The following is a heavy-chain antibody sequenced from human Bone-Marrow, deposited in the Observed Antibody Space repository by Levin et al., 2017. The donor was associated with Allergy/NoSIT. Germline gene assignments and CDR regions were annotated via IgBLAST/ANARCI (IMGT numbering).Heavy chain of an antibody. J-gene: IGHJ4*02. CDR3: AKTFYSSSSSGYFDS. Sequence: GGSLRLSCAASGFAFDDHTMHWVRRTPGKGLEWVSRINWDGSSIVYADSVKGRFTISRDNAKNSLYLHMNSLRAEDTALYYCAKTFYSSSSSGYFDSWGQGTQVTVSS. D-gene: IGHD6-6*01. V-gene: IGHV3-9*01. CDR2: INWDGSSI. CDR1: GFAFDDHT.